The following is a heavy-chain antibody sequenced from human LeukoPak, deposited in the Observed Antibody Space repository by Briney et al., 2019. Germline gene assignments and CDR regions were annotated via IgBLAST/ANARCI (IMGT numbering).Heavy chain of an antibody. V-gene: IGHV3-33*06. D-gene: IGHD6-13*01. CDR2: IWYDGSNK. CDR1: GFTFSSYG. J-gene: IGHJ4*02. Sequence: GGSLRLSCAASGFTFSSYGMHWVRQAPGKGLEWVAVIWYDGSNKYYADSVKGRFTISRDNSKNTLCLQMNSLRAEDTAVYYCAKDQWELGIAAAGFDYWGQGTLVTVSS. CDR3: AKDQWELGIAAAGFDY.